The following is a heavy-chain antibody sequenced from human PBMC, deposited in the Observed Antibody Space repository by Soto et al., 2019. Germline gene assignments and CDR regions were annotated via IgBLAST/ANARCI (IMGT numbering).Heavy chain of an antibody. V-gene: IGHV1-69*08. CDR2: IIPILGIA. CDR1: GGTFSSYT. CDR3: ARDIAAAGIYYYYGMDV. Sequence: QVQLVQSGAEVKKPGSSVKVSCKASGGTFSSYTISWVRQAPGQGLEWMGRIIPILGIANYAQKFQGRVTITADKSTSTAYMELSSLRSEDTAVYYCARDIAAAGIYYYYGMDVWGQGTTVTVAS. J-gene: IGHJ6*02. D-gene: IGHD6-13*01.